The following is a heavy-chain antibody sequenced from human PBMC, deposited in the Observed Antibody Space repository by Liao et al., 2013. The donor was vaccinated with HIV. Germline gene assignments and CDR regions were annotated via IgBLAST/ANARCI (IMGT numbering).Heavy chain of an antibody. J-gene: IGHJ4*02. D-gene: IGHD3-3*01. V-gene: IGHV4-61*02. CDR2: IYSSGST. Sequence: QVQLQESGPGLMKPSQTLSLTCTVSGGSINSDSHFWSWVRQPAGKGLEWIGLIYSSGSTNYNASLKSRVTISVDTSKNQFSLKLSSVTAADTAVYYCARNFWSLYYAGFDSWGQGTLATVSS. CDR3: ARNFWSLYYAGFDS. CDR1: GGSINSDSHF.